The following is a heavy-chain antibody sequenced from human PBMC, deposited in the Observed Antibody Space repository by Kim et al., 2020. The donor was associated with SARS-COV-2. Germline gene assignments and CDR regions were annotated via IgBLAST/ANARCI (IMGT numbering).Heavy chain of an antibody. CDR3: XXSRHTHSDIYDI. J-gene: IGHJ3*02. CDR2: IDPSDSFT. D-gene: IGHD3-22*01. V-gene: IGHV5-10-1*01. CDR1: AHNFTRFW. Sequence: GESLKISCKGSAHNFTRFWISWVRQKPGTGLEWMGRIDPSDSFTDYSPSLKCHVXLSVNKSISTVYLQWSRLKASDTXXYYXXXSRHTHSDIYDIWXQGTXVTVS.